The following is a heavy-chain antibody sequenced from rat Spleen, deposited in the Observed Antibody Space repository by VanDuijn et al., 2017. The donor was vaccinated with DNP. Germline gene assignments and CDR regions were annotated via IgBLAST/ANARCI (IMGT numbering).Heavy chain of an antibody. V-gene: IGHV5-25*01. Sequence: EVQLVESGGGLVQPGRSLKLSCAASGFTFSNYDMAWVRQAPTKGLEWVASISTSGGSTYYRDSVKGRFTVSRDNAKSTLYLQMDSLRSEDTATYYCARHDHYYSALMVAWGHGTSVTVSS. CDR1: GFTFSNYD. CDR3: ARHDHYYSALMVA. D-gene: IGHD1-2*01. J-gene: IGHJ4*01. CDR2: ISTSGGST.